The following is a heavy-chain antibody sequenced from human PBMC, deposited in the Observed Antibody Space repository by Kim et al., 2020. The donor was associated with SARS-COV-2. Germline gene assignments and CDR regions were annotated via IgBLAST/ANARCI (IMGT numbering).Heavy chain of an antibody. CDR3: ARGTSSSWYGEHDAFDI. J-gene: IGHJ3*02. CDR1: GGTFSSYA. CDR2: IIPIFGTA. Sequence: SVKVSCKASGGTFSSYAISWVRQAPGQGLEWMGGIIPIFGTANYAQKFQGRVTITADESTSTAYMELSSLRSEDTAVYYSARGTSSSWYGEHDAFDIWGQGTMVTVSS. V-gene: IGHV1-69*13. D-gene: IGHD6-13*01.